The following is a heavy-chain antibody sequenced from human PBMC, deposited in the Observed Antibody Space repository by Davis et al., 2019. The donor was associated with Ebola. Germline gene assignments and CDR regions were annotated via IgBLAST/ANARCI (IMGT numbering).Heavy chain of an antibody. J-gene: IGHJ4*02. CDR2: INPSGGST. D-gene: IGHD1-26*01. Sequence: ASVKVSCKASGYTFTSYGISWVRQAPGQGLEWMGIINPSGGSTSYAQKFQGRVTMTRDTSTSTVYMELSSLRSEDTAVYYCARDPPPGTIYSGSSYFDYWGQGTLITVSS. CDR3: ARDPPPGTIYSGSSYFDY. V-gene: IGHV1-46*01. CDR1: GYTFTSYG.